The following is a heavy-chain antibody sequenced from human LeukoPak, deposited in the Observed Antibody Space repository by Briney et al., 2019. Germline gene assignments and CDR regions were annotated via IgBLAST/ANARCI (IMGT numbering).Heavy chain of an antibody. V-gene: IGHV4-34*01. D-gene: IGHD3-10*01. J-gene: IGHJ6*03. CDR2: INHSGST. CDR1: GGSFSGYY. Sequence: SETLSLTCAVYGGSFSGYYWSWIRQPPGKGLEWIGEINHSGSTNYKPSLKSRVTISVDTSKNQFSLKLSSVTAADTAVYYCARDNWYYYGSGSYYNHYYYYYYMDVWGKGTTVTISS. CDR3: ARDNWYYYGSGSYYNHYYYYYYMDV.